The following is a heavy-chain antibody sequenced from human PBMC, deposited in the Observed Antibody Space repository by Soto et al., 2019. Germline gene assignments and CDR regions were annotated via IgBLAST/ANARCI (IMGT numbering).Heavy chain of an antibody. CDR3: ARGIFYAFDI. V-gene: IGHV4-4*02. J-gene: IGHJ3*02. D-gene: IGHD3-9*01. CDR2: IDHSGSA. Sequence: PSETLSLTCAVSGVSLSNPNWWAWVRQAPGKGLEWIGEIDHSGSANYNPSLSSRVTISLDRPKNQFSLKLSSVAAADTAVYYCARGIFYAFDIWGQGTMVTVS. CDR1: GVSLSNPNW.